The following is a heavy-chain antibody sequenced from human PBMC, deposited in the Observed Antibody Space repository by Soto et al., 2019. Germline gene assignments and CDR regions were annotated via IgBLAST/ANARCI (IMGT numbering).Heavy chain of an antibody. J-gene: IGHJ6*02. Sequence: ASVKVSCKASGYTFTSYGISWVRQAPGQGLEWMGWISAYNGNTNYAQKLQGRVTMTTDTSTGTAYMELRSLRSDDTAVYYCARGLRDFDWPRRYYYGMDVWGQGTTVTGSS. CDR3: ARGLRDFDWPRRYYYGMDV. CDR2: ISAYNGNT. CDR1: GYTFTSYG. V-gene: IGHV1-18*01. D-gene: IGHD3-9*01.